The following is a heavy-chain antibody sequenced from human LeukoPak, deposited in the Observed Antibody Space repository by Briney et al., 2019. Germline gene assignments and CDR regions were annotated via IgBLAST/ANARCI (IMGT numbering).Heavy chain of an antibody. Sequence: SETLSLTCTVSGGSVSSGSYNWRWIRQPPGKGLEWIGYIYYSGSTNYNPSLKSRVTISVDTSKNQFSLKLSSVTAADTAVYYCARGDYYDSSGYYRNFDYWGQGTLVTVSS. CDR2: IYYSGST. D-gene: IGHD3-22*01. CDR3: ARGDYYDSSGYYRNFDY. CDR1: GGSVSSGSYN. J-gene: IGHJ4*02. V-gene: IGHV4-61*01.